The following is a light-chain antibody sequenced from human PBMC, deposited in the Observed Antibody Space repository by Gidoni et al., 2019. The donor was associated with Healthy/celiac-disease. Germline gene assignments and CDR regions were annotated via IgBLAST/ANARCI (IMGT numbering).Light chain of an antibody. CDR1: RSNIGAGYD. CDR3: QSYDSSLSGWV. J-gene: IGLJ3*02. CDR2: GNS. V-gene: IGLV1-40*01. Sequence: QSVLTQTPSVSGAPGQRVTISCTGSRSNIGAGYDVHWYQQLPGTAPKLLIYGNSNRPSGVPDRFSGSKSGTSASLASTGLQAEDEADYYCQSYDSSLSGWVFGGGTKLTVL.